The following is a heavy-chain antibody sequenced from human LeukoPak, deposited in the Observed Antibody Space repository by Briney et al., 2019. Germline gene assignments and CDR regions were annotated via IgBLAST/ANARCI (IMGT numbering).Heavy chain of an antibody. CDR1: GGSISSSSYY. V-gene: IGHV4-39*01. J-gene: IGHJ5*02. CDR3: ARSPSLVPAAARFDP. D-gene: IGHD2-2*01. CDR2: IYYSGST. Sequence: SETLSLTCTVSGGSISSSSYYWGWIRQPPGKGLEWIGSIYYSGSTYYNPSLKSRVTISVDTSKNQFSLKLSSVTAADTAVYYCARSPSLVPAAARFDPWGQGTLVTVSS.